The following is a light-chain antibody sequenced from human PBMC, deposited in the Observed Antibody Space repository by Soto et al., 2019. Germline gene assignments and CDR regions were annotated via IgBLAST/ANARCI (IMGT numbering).Light chain of an antibody. CDR2: AAS. J-gene: IGKJ4*01. Sequence: DIQLTQSPSLLSASVGDRVTITCRASQGISTSLAWYQQKPGKAPKLLIYAASTVQSGVPSRFSGSGSGTDFTLTISSLQPEDFATYYCQQYDNLPPLTFGGGTKVEIK. CDR3: QQYDNLPPLT. CDR1: QGISTS. V-gene: IGKV1-9*01.